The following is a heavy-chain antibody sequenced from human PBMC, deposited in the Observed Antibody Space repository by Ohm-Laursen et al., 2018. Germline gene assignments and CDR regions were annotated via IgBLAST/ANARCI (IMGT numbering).Heavy chain of an antibody. J-gene: IGHJ4*02. D-gene: IGHD6-13*01. CDR3: ARHGSSSWPDDFDY. CDR2: IYYSGST. Sequence: SDTLSLTCTVSGGSISSYYRSWIRQPPGKGLEWIGYIYYSGSTNYNPSPKSRVTISVDTSKNQFSLKLSSVTAADTAVYYCARHGSSSWPDDFDYWGQGTLVTVSS. CDR1: GGSISSYY. V-gene: IGHV4-59*08.